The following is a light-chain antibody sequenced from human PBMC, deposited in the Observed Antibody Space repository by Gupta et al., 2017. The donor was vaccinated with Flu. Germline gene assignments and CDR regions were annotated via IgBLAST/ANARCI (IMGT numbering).Light chain of an antibody. CDR1: SNDVGGSNR. CDR3: SSHAGRVTWV. Sequence: QSAPTQPRSVSGSPGQSVTISCTGSSNDVGGSNRVSWYQQRPGKAPKLILYYVTERPSGVPDRFSGSNSGNTASLTISGLHADDEADYYCSSHAGRVTWVFGTGTTVTVL. J-gene: IGLJ1*01. CDR2: YVT. V-gene: IGLV2-11*01.